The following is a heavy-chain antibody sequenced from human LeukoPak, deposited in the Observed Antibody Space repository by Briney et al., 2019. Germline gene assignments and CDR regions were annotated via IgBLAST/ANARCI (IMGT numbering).Heavy chain of an antibody. V-gene: IGHV3-7*01. CDR1: GFNFNSHW. D-gene: IGHD2/OR15-2a*01. Sequence: GGSLRLSCEGSGFNFNSHWMSWVRQAPGKGPEWVTNINQDGNEKYYAGSVKGRFTVSRDNVKKSVYLQTDNVRADDTGVYYCARDANLRGYNSWFDPWGQGTLVTVSS. CDR3: ARDANLRGYNSWFDP. J-gene: IGHJ5*02. CDR2: INQDGNEK.